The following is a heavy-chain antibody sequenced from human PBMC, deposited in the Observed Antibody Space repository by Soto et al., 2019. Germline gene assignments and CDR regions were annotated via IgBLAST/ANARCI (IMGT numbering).Heavy chain of an antibody. CDR1: GYSFTSYC. CDR3: SRLSRVRGVPTYGMEG. D-gene: IGHD3-10*01. J-gene: IGHJ6*02. V-gene: IGHV5-10-1*01. Sequence: EVQLVQSGAEVKKPGESLRISCKGSGYSFTSYCIRWVRQMPGKGLEWMGRIDPSDSYTTCSPSFQGHVTISADKSISTAYLQWSRLKASDTAMYYCSRLSRVRGVPTYGMEGWGQGTRVTVSS. CDR2: IDPSDSYT.